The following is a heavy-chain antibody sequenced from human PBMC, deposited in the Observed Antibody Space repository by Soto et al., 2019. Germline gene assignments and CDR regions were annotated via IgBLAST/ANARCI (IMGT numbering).Heavy chain of an antibody. J-gene: IGHJ6*02. CDR3: ARDRRNDVFQYYHGLDG. Sequence: SETLSLTCTVSGGSISSYYWSWIRQPPGKGLEWIGYIYYSGSTNYNPSLKSRVTISVDTSKNQFSLKLSSVTAADTAVYYCARDRRNDVFQYYHGLDGWGHGTTVTVSS. D-gene: IGHD1-1*01. CDR2: IYYSGST. CDR1: GGSISSYY. V-gene: IGHV4-59*01.